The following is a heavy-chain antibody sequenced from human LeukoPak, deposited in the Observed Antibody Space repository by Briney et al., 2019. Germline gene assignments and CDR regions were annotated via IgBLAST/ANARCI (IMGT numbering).Heavy chain of an antibody. CDR2: ISAYNGNT. CDR1: GYTFTSYG. CDR3: ARDEWTIFGVVTRSPKRLDY. V-gene: IGHV1-18*01. D-gene: IGHD3-3*01. Sequence: ASVKVSCKASGYTFTSYGISWVRQAPGQGLEWMGWISAYNGNTNYAQKLQGRVTMTTDTSTSTAYMELRSLRSDDTAVYYCARDEWTIFGVVTRSPKRLDYWGQGTLVTVSS. J-gene: IGHJ4*02.